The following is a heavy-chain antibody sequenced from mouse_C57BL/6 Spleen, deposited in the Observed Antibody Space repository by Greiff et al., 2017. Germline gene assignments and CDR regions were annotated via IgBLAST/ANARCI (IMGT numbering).Heavy chain of an antibody. CDR2: IDPSDSYT. D-gene: IGHD1-1*01. Sequence: QVQLQQPGAELVRPGTSVKLSCKASGYTFTSYWMHWVKQRPGQGLEWIGVIDPSDSYTNYNQKFKGKATLTVDTSSSTAYMQLSSLTSEDSAVXYCARGDGSSSAWFAYWGQGTLVTVSA. J-gene: IGHJ3*01. V-gene: IGHV1-59*01. CDR1: GYTFTSYW. CDR3: ARGDGSSSAWFAY.